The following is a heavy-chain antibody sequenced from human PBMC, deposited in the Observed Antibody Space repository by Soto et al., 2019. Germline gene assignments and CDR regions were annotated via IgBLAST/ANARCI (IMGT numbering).Heavy chain of an antibody. CDR3: AKDPDYGDYTPYFDY. Sequence: GGSLRLSCAASGFTFSSYGMHWVRQAPGKGLEWVAVISYDGSNKYYADSVKGRFTISRDNSKNTLYLQMNSLRAEDTAVYYCAKDPDYGDYTPYFDYWGQGTLVTVSS. CDR2: ISYDGSNK. J-gene: IGHJ4*02. D-gene: IGHD4-17*01. CDR1: GFTFSSYG. V-gene: IGHV3-30*18.